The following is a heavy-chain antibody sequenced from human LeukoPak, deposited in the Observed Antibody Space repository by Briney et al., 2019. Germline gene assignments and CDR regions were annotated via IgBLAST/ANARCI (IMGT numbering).Heavy chain of an antibody. D-gene: IGHD2-15*01. CDR3: ARSRWGYCSGGSCEWFDP. V-gene: IGHV6-1*01. J-gene: IGHJ5*02. CDR2: TYYRSKWYN. Sequence: SQTLSLTCAICGDSVSSNSAAWNWIRQSPSRGLEWLGRTYYRSKWYNDYAVSVKSRITINPDTSKNQFSLQLNSVTPEDTAVYYCARSRWGYCSGGSCEWFDPWGQGTLVTVSS. CDR1: GDSVSSNSAA.